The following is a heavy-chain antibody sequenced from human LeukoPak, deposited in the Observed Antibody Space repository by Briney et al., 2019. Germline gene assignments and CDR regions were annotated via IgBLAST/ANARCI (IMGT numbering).Heavy chain of an antibody. D-gene: IGHD1-26*01. Sequence: PGGSLRLSCAASGFTVSSYAMSWVRQAPAKGLEWVSGITAGGTPHYADSVKGRFTISRDNSKNTVHLEMNSLRADDTAVYYCAKDYSDTLLFLPLVKVFFDCWGHGTLVTVSS. J-gene: IGHJ4*01. CDR1: GFTVSSYA. V-gene: IGHV3-23*01. CDR2: ITAGGTP. CDR3: AKDYSDTLLFLPLVKVFFDC.